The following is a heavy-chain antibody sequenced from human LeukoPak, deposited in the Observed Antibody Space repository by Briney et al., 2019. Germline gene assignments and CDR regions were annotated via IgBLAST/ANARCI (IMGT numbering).Heavy chain of an antibody. J-gene: IGHJ4*02. Sequence: SETLSLTCAVSGASISSCGYYWSWIRQPPGKGLEWIGYIYYSGSTNYNPSLKSRVTISVDTSKNQFSLKLSSVTAADTAVYYCARDATGDVIFDYWGQGTLVTVSS. CDR2: IYYSGST. D-gene: IGHD7-27*01. V-gene: IGHV4-61*08. CDR1: GASISSCGYY. CDR3: ARDATGDVIFDY.